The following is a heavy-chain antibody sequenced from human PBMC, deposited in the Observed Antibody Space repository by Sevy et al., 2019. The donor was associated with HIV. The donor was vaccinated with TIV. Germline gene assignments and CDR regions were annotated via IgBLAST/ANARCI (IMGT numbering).Heavy chain of an antibody. CDR2: ISSSGSLI. V-gene: IGHV3-48*03. CDR1: EFTFSSYE. CDR3: AGGVVIGTTFDY. J-gene: IGHJ4*02. Sequence: GGSLRLSCAASEFTFSSYEMNWIRQAPGKGLEWVSDISSSGSLIYYADSVKGRFTISRDNAKNSLYLQMNSLRAEDTAVYYCAGGVVIGTTFDYWGQGTLVTVSS. D-gene: IGHD3-22*01.